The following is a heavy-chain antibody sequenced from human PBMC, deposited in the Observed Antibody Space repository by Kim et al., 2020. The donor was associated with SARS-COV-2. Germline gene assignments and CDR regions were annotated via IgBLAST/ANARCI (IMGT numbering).Heavy chain of an antibody. CDR3: ARGGVGSGGYLFSYYYYGMDV. Sequence: SETLSLTCAVYGGSFSGYYWIWIRQPPGKGLEWIGEINHSGSTNYNPSLKSRVTISVDTSKNQFSLKLSSVTAADTAVYYCARGGVGSGGYLFSYYYYGMDVWGQGTTVTVSS. J-gene: IGHJ6*02. CDR2: INHSGST. D-gene: IGHD3-10*01. V-gene: IGHV4-34*01. CDR1: GGSFSGYY.